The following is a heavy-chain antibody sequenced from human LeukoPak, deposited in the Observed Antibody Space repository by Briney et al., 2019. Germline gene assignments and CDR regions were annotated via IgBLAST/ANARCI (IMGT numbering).Heavy chain of an antibody. CDR3: ASRSVYGDYVSDY. Sequence: GASVKVSCKASGHTFTSYDINWVRQATGQGLEWMGWMNPNSGNTGYAQKFQGRVTMTRNTSISTAYMELSSLRSEDTGVYYCASRSVYGDYVSDYWGQGTLVTVSS. V-gene: IGHV1-8*01. D-gene: IGHD4-17*01. CDR1: GHTFTSYD. J-gene: IGHJ4*02. CDR2: MNPNSGNT.